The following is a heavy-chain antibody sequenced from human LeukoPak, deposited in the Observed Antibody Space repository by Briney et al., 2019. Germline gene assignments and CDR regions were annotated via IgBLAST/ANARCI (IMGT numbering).Heavy chain of an antibody. CDR1: GGAISSSSYY. CDR3: ARQGEGIGLGY. J-gene: IGHJ4*02. CDR2: IYYSGST. D-gene: IGHD3-16*01. V-gene: IGHV4-39*01. Sequence: SETLSLTCTVSGGAISSSSYYWGWIRQPPGKGLEWIGSIYYSGSTYYNPSLKSRVTISVDTSKNQFSLKLSSVTAADTAVYYCARQGEGIGLGYWGQGTLVTVSS.